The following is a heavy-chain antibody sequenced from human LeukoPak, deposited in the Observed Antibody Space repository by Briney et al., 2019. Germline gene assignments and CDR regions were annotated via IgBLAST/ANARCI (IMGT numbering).Heavy chain of an antibody. Sequence: SETPSLTCTVSGGSISSSSYYWGWIRQPPGKGLEWIGSLYYSGSTYYNPSLRSRVTLSVDISKSQFSLKLNSVTAADTAVYYCARLSFGEHTFDYWGQGILVTVSS. CDR1: GGSISSSSYY. CDR2: LYYSGST. D-gene: IGHD3-10*01. CDR3: ARLSFGEHTFDY. V-gene: IGHV4-39*01. J-gene: IGHJ4*02.